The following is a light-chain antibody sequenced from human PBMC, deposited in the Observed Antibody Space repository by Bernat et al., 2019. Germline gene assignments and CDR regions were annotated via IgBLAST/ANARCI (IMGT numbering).Light chain of an antibody. Sequence: DVVMTQSPLSLLVTLGQPASISCRSSQSLVHTDGNTYLNWFHQRPGQPPRRLIHKVSNRDSGIPDRFSGSGSGTYFTLEISRVEAADAGLYYCMQGTHWPLSTFGQGTKVEIE. CDR2: KVS. V-gene: IGKV2-30*02. CDR3: MQGTHWPLST. CDR1: QSLVHTDGNTY. J-gene: IGKJ1*01.